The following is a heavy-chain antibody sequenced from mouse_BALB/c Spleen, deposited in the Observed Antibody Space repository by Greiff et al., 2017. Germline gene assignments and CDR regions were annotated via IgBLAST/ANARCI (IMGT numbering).Heavy chain of an antibody. CDR2: IYPGSGNT. CDR3: ARSYYYGSSYGYAMDY. J-gene: IGHJ4*01. Sequence: QVQLQQSGAELARPGASVKLSCKASGYTFTDYYINWVKQRTGQGLEWIGEIYPGSGNTYYNEKFKGKATLTADKSSSTAYMQLSSLTSEDSAVYFCARSYYYGSSYGYAMDYWGQGTSVTVSS. D-gene: IGHD1-1*01. V-gene: IGHV1-77*01. CDR1: GYTFTDYY.